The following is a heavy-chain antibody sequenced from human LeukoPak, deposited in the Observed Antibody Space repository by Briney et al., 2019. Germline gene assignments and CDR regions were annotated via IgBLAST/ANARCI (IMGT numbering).Heavy chain of an antibody. CDR3: ARHTYYYDSSGYYFDY. V-gene: IGHV5-51*01. CDR1: GHSLTNYW. CDR2: IYPGDSDT. J-gene: IGHJ4*02. D-gene: IGHD3-22*01. Sequence: GESLKISCKGSGHSLTNYWIGWVRQMPGKGLEWMGIIYPGDSDTRYSPSFQGQVTISADKSISTAYLQWSSLKASDTAMYYCARHTYYYDSSGYYFDYWGQGTLVTVSS.